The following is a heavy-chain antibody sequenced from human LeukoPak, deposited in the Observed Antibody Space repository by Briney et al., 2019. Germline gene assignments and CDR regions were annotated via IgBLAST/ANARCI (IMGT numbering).Heavy chain of an antibody. CDR3: AKGGDCSSTSCYGEYYFDH. Sequence: GGSLRLSCAASGFTFSSYAMSWVRQAPGKGLEWVSAISGSGGSTYYADSVKGRFTISRDNSKNTLYLQMNSLRAEDTAVYYCAKGGDCSSTSCYGEYYFDHWGQGTLVTVSS. CDR2: ISGSGGST. V-gene: IGHV3-23*01. CDR1: GFTFSSYA. D-gene: IGHD2-2*01. J-gene: IGHJ4*02.